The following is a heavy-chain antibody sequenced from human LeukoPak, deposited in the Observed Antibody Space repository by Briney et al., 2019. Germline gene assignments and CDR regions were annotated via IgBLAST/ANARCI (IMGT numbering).Heavy chain of an antibody. V-gene: IGHV3-7*01. J-gene: IGHJ3*02. Sequence: GGSLRLSCAASGFTFSNYWLSWVRQAPRKGLEWVANIKQDGSEKYYVDSVKGRFTISRDNAKNSLYLQMNSLRAEDTAVYYCARDPVRDAFDIWGQGTMVTVSS. CDR2: IKQDGSEK. CDR1: GFTFSNYW. CDR3: ARDPVRDAFDI. D-gene: IGHD3-10*01.